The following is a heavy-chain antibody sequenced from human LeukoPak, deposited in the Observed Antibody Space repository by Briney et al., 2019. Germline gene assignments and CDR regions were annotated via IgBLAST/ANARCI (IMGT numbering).Heavy chain of an antibody. V-gene: IGHV4-61*02. J-gene: IGHJ6*03. Sequence: PSETLSLTCTVSGGSISSGSYYWSWLRPPAGKGLEWIGRIYTSGSTNYNPSLKSRVTISVDTSKNQFSLKLSSVTAADTAVYYCARVRGDGYKAYYYYYMDVWGKGTTVTVSS. CDR3: ARVRGDGYKAYYYYYMDV. D-gene: IGHD5-24*01. CDR1: GGSISSGSYY. CDR2: IYTSGST.